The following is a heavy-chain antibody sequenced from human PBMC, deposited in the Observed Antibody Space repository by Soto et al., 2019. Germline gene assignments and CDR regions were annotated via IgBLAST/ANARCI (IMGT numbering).Heavy chain of an antibody. D-gene: IGHD3-16*02. CDR2: IIPILGIA. CDR1: GGTFSSYT. J-gene: IGHJ4*02. V-gene: IGHV1-69*02. CDR3: ASELYVCGSYRYSFDY. Sequence: QVQLVQSGAEVKKPGSSVKVSCKASGGTFSSYTISWVRQAPGQGLEWMGRIIPILGIANYAQKFQGRVTITADKSTSTAYMELSSLRSEDTAVYYCASELYVCGSYRYSFDYWGQGTLVTVSS.